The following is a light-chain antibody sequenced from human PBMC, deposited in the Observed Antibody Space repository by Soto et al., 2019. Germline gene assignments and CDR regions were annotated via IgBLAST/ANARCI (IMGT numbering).Light chain of an antibody. V-gene: IGLV2-14*01. CDR3: SSYTSRSTDV. CDR2: DVS. J-gene: IGLJ1*01. CDR1: SSDVGGYNY. Sequence: QSALTQPASVSGSPGQSITISCTGTSSDVGGYNYVSWYQQHPGKAPQLMIYDVSNRPSGVANRFSGSKSGNTASLTISGLQADDEADYYCSSYTSRSTDVFGTGTKVTVL.